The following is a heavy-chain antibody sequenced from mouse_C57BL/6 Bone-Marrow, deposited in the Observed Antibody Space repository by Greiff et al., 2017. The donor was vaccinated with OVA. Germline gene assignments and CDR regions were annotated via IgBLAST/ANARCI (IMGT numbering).Heavy chain of an antibody. CDR2: IDPENGDT. D-gene: IGHD1-1*01. V-gene: IGHV14-4*01. CDR1: GFNIKDDY. CDR3: TTLITTVVAQYYYAMDY. J-gene: IGHJ4*01. Sequence: EVQLQQSGAELVRPGASVKLSCTASGFNIKDDYMHWVKQRPEQGLEWIGWIDPENGDTEYASKFQGKATITADTSSNTAYLQLSSLTSEDTAVYYCTTLITTVVAQYYYAMDYWGQGTSVTVSS.